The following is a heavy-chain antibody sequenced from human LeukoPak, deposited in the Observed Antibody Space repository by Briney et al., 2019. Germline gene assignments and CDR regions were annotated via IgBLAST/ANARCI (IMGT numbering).Heavy chain of an antibody. J-gene: IGHJ4*02. Sequence: GGSLRLSCEASGFTFSTYWMTWVRQPPGKGLEWVASINQDGSGKYYVDSVKGRFTISRDNAKNSLYLQMNSLRAEDTAVYYCARGPKDIVVVPAAMPVDYWGQGTLVTVSS. D-gene: IGHD2-2*01. V-gene: IGHV3-7*01. CDR3: ARGPKDIVVVPAAMPVDY. CDR2: INQDGSGK. CDR1: GFTFSTYW.